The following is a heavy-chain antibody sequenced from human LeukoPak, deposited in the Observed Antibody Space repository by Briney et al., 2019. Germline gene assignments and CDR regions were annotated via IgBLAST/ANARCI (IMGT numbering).Heavy chain of an antibody. J-gene: IGHJ4*02. V-gene: IGHV4-4*02. Sequence: SETLSLTCAVSGGSISSSNWWSWVRQPPGKGLEWIGGIYHSGSTNYNPSLKSRVTISVDKSKNQFSLKLSSVTAADTAVYYCARRSALGTTVTTLLTFDYWGQGTLVTVSS. CDR1: GGSISSSNW. CDR2: IYHSGST. D-gene: IGHD4-17*01. CDR3: ARRSALGTTVTTLLTFDY.